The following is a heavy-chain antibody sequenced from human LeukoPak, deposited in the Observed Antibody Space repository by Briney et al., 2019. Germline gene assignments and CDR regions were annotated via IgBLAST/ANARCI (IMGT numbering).Heavy chain of an antibody. CDR3: AKGEALTMVRGDLLDY. V-gene: IGHV3-74*01. J-gene: IGHJ4*02. CDR2: IDSDGSST. D-gene: IGHD3-10*01. CDR1: GFTFSSYW. Sequence: GGSLRLSCAASGFTFSSYWMHWVRQAPGKGLVWVSRIDSDGSSTTYADSVEGRFTISRDNAKNTLYLQMNSLRAEDTAVYYCAKGEALTMVRGDLLDYWGQGTLVTVSS.